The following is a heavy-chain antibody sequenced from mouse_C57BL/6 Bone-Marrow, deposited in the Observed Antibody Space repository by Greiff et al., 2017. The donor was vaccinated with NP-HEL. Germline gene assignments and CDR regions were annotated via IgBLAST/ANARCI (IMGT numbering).Heavy chain of an antibody. V-gene: IGHV3-6*01. J-gene: IGHJ1*03. CDR2: ISYDGSN. D-gene: IGHD1-1*01. Sequence: EVQVVESGPGLVKPSQSLSLTCSVSGYSITSGYYWNWIRQFPGNKLEWMGYISYDGSNNYNPSLINRISITRDTSKNQFFLKLISVTTEDTSTCFCAREELLRSGDWYFDGWGTGTTVTVSS. CDR1: GYSITSGYY. CDR3: AREELLRSGDWYFDG.